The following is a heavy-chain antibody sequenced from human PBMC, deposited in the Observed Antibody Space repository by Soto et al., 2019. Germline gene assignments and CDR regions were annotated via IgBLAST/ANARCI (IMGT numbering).Heavy chain of an antibody. D-gene: IGHD3-10*01. J-gene: IGHJ5*02. V-gene: IGHV4-59*13. CDR1: GGSFGTNY. CDR3: ATDSAGRGPFDP. CDR2: TYHTGST. Sequence: SETLSLTCTISGGSFGTNYLSWIRQAPGKGLEWIGYTYHTGSTKYNPSLKSRATISVDTSKNQFSLTLNTAAAAGTAVYYCATDSAGRGPFDPWGQGILVTVSS.